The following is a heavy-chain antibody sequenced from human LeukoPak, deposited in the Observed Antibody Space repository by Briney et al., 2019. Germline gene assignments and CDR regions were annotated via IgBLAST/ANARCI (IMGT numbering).Heavy chain of an antibody. CDR1: GFTFSSYW. CDR3: ARGHYYDSSGYSHYYYYYYMDV. Sequence: TGGSLRLSCEASGFTFSSYWMNWVRQAPGKGLVWVSRINSDGSSTNYADSVKGRFTISRDNAKNTLYLQMNSLRAEDTAVYYCARGHYYDSSGYSHYYYYYYMDVWGKGTTVTVSS. D-gene: IGHD3-22*01. J-gene: IGHJ6*03. CDR2: INSDGSST. V-gene: IGHV3-74*01.